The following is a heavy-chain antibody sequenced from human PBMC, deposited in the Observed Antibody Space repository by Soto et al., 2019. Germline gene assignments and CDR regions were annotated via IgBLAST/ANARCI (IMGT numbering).Heavy chain of an antibody. CDR1: GGSFSGYY. D-gene: IGHD3-10*01. V-gene: IGHV4-34*01. CDR3: ARGLQLYYYGSGSYYSNPS. J-gene: IGHJ5*02. CDR2: INHSGST. Sequence: PSETLSLTCAVYGGSFSGYYWSWIRQPPGKGLEWIGEINHSGSTNYNPSLKSRVTISVDTSKDQFSLKLSSVTAADTAVYYCARGLQLYYYGSGSYYSNPSWGQGTLVTVSS.